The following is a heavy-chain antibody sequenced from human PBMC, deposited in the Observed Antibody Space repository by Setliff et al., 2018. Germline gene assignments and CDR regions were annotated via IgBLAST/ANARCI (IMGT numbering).Heavy chain of an antibody. D-gene: IGHD1-26*01. CDR1: GYSISSGYY. CDR3: ARVPGGRFDY. CDR2: IYHSGST. J-gene: IGHJ4*02. Sequence: SETLSLTCAVSGYSISSGYYWGWILQPPGKGLEWIGSIYHSGSTYYNPSLKSRVTISVDTSKNQFSLKLSSVTAADTAVYYCARVPGGRFDYWGQGTLVTVSS. V-gene: IGHV4-38-2*01.